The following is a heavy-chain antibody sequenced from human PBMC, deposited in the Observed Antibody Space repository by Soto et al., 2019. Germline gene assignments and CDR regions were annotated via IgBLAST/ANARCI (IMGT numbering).Heavy chain of an antibody. Sequence: GGSLRLSCAASGFTFSSYEMNWVRQAQGKGLEWVSYISSSGSTIYYADSVKGRFTISRDNAQNSVHLQMNSLRAEDTAVYYCVRAPGLLYNYLYGLDVWGLGTTVTVSS. CDR1: GFTFSSYE. CDR2: ISSSGSTI. J-gene: IGHJ6*02. D-gene: IGHD5-12*01. V-gene: IGHV3-48*03. CDR3: VRAPGLLYNYLYGLDV.